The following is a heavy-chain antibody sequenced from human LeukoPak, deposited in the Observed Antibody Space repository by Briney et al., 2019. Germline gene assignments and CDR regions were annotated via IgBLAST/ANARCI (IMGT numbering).Heavy chain of an antibody. J-gene: IGHJ6*02. CDR2: ISGSGGYT. V-gene: IGHV3-23*01. CDR1: GFTFSSYA. Sequence: PGGSLRLSCAASGFTFSSYAMSWVRQAPGKGLEWVSAISGSGGYTYYADSVKGRFAISRDNSKSTLYLQVNSLRAEDMAVYFCAKKTGAAYYYGMDVWGQGTTVTVSS. CDR3: AKKTGAAYYYGMDV.